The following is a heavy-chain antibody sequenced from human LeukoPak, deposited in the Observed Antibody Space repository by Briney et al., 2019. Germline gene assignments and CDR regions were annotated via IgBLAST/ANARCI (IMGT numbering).Heavy chain of an antibody. CDR3: AASLPNIVVVPAAKGPFGS. J-gene: IGHJ5*02. CDR2: ISGSGGST. Sequence: GGSLRLSCAASGVTFSSYAMGWVRQAPGKGLEWVSAISGSGGSTYYADSVKGRFTISRDNSKNTVFLQMSSLRAEDTAVYYCAASLPNIVVVPAAKGPFGSWGQGTLVTVSS. V-gene: IGHV3-23*01. D-gene: IGHD2-2*01. CDR1: GVTFSSYA.